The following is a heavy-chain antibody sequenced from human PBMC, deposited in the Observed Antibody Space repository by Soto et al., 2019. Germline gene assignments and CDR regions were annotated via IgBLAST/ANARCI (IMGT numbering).Heavy chain of an antibody. Sequence: PSETLSLTCTVSGGSISGSSYYWGWIRQPPGKGLEWIGNIYLSGTTYYNPSLKSRVTISYDTSKNQFSLNLRSVTAADTAVYYCARPLLYSSGPSNWFDPWGQGTLVTVSS. CDR2: IYLSGTT. J-gene: IGHJ5*02. CDR1: GGSISGSSYY. CDR3: ARPLLYSSGPSNWFDP. V-gene: IGHV4-39*01. D-gene: IGHD6-19*01.